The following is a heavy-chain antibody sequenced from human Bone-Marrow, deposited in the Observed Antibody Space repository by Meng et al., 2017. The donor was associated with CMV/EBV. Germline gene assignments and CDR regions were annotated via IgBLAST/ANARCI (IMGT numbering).Heavy chain of an antibody. CDR1: GFTFSSYS. CDR2: ISSSSSTI. J-gene: IGHJ5*02. Sequence: GESLKISCAASGFTFSSYSMNWVRQAPGKGLEWVSYISSSSSTIYYADSVKGRFTISRDNAKNSLYLQMNSLRAEDTAVYYCARDQKALFDPWGQGTLVTVSS. CDR3: ARDQKALFDP. V-gene: IGHV3-48*04.